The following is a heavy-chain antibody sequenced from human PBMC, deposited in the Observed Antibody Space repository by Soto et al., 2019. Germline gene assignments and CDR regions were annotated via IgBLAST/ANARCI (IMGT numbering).Heavy chain of an antibody. J-gene: IGHJ4*02. Sequence: GSLRLSCAASGFTFSSYGMHWVRQAPGKGLEWVAVISYDGSNKYYADSVKGRFTISRDNSKNTLYLQMNSLRAEDTAVYYCAKDRGYCSGGSCYQSDYWGQGTLVTVSS. CDR3: AKDRGYCSGGSCYQSDY. D-gene: IGHD2-15*01. V-gene: IGHV3-30*18. CDR1: GFTFSSYG. CDR2: ISYDGSNK.